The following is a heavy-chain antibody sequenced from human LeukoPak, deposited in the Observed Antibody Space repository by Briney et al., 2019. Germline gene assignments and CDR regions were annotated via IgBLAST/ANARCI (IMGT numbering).Heavy chain of an antibody. CDR3: ARDVEGLLWFGESTNWFDP. CDR1: GGTFSSYA. J-gene: IGHJ5*02. CDR2: IIPIFGTA. D-gene: IGHD3-10*01. V-gene: IGHV1-69*05. Sequence: SVKVSCKASGGTFSSYAISWVRQAPGQGLEWMGGIIPIFGTANYAQKFQGRVTITTDESTSTAYMELRSLRSDDTAVYYCARDVEGLLWFGESTNWFDPWGQGTLVTVSS.